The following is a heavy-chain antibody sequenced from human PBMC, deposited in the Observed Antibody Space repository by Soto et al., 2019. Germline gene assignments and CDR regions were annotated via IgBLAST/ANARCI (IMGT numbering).Heavy chain of an antibody. V-gene: IGHV1-69*18. J-gene: IGHJ4*02. CDR1: GDTFSGYP. CDR3: ARDGGFGELKY. Sequence: QVQLVQSGAELKKPGSSVKVSCKASGDTFSGYPINWVRQAPGEGLEWMGRIIPVFGTTNDAQRFEGRVTFTANESTNMASMELRGLLTEDPAVYYFARDGGFGELKYWGPGTLVTVSS. CDR2: IIPVFGTT. D-gene: IGHD3-10*01.